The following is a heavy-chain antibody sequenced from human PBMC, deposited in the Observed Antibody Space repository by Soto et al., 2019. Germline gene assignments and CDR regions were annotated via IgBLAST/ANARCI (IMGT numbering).Heavy chain of an antibody. CDR1: GFTFSNAW. CDR3: TTDMNWNYVFFHYYYYGMDV. CDR2: IKSKTDGGTT. D-gene: IGHD1-7*01. J-gene: IGHJ6*02. Sequence: GGSLRLSCAASGFTFSNAWMNWVRQAPGKGLEWVGRIKSKTDGGTTDYAAPVKGRFTISRDDSKNTLYLQMNSLKTEDTAVYYCTTDMNWNYVFFHYYYYGMDVWGQGTTVTVSS. V-gene: IGHV3-15*07.